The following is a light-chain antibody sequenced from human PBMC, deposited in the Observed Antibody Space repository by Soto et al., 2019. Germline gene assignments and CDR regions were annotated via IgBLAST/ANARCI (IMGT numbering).Light chain of an antibody. Sequence: EIVMTQSPATLSVSPGERVTLSCTASQSVKNNVAWYQQRPGQAPRLLIYDASTAATGIPGRFSGRGSGTEFTLTISRLQSEDSAVYYCQQYDYLITFGQGTRLEIK. CDR1: QSVKNN. V-gene: IGKV3-15*01. CDR3: QQYDYLIT. CDR2: DAS. J-gene: IGKJ5*01.